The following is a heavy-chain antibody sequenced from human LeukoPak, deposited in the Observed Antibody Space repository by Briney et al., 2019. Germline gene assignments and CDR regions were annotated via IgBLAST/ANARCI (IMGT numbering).Heavy chain of an antibody. Sequence: PGGSLRLSCAASGFTFSSYWMSWVRQAPGKGLEWVANIKQDGSEKYYVDSVKGRFTISRDNAKNSLYLQMNSLRAEDTAVYYCATPPRTYDSGGYSDYWGQGTLVTVSS. D-gene: IGHD3-22*01. V-gene: IGHV3-7*01. CDR3: ATPPRTYDSGGYSDY. J-gene: IGHJ4*02. CDR1: GFTFSSYW. CDR2: IKQDGSEK.